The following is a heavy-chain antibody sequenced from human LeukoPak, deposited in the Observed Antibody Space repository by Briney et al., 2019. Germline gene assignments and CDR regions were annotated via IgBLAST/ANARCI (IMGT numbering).Heavy chain of an antibody. D-gene: IGHD1-1*01. CDR3: ARDPHRTGTDKMFDY. V-gene: IGHV3-23*01. J-gene: IGHJ4*02. Sequence: GGSLRLSCAASGFTFSSYAMSWVRQAPGKGLEWVSTIRGSGGGTYYADSVKGRFTISRDNSKNTLYLQMNSLRAEDTAVYYCARDPHRTGTDKMFDYWGQGTLVTVSS. CDR2: IRGSGGGT. CDR1: GFTFSSYA.